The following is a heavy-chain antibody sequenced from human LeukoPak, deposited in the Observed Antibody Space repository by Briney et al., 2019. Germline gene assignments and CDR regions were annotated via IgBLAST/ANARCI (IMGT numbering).Heavy chain of an antibody. D-gene: IGHD2-15*01. CDR3: ASLGRYCSGGSCYLYFDY. V-gene: IGHV1-2*06. J-gene: IGHJ4*02. CDR2: INPNSGGT. Sequence: ASVKVSCKASGYTFTAYYMHWVRQAPGQGLECMGRINPNSGGTKYAQKFQGRVTMTRDTSISTAYMELSRLRSDDTAVYYCASLGRYCSGGSCYLYFDYWGQGTLVTVSS. CDR1: GYTFTAYY.